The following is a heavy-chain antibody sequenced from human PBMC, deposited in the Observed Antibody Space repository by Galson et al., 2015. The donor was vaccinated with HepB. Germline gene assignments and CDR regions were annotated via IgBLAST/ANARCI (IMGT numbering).Heavy chain of an antibody. J-gene: IGHJ5*02. CDR1: GFTFSSYG. V-gene: IGHV3-33*01. CDR2: IWYDGSNK. Sequence: SLRLSCAASGFTFSSYGMHWVRQAPGKGLEWVAVIWYDGSNKYYADSVKGRFTISRDNSKNTLYLQMNSLRAEDTAVYYCAREGITMVRGVKYNWFDPWGQGTLVTVSS. CDR3: AREGITMVRGVKYNWFDP. D-gene: IGHD3-10*01.